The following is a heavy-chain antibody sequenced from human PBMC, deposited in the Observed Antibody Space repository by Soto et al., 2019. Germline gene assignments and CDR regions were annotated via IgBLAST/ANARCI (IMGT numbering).Heavy chain of an antibody. CDR1: GYTLTELS. CDR3: ATWPLHLGELSFDY. V-gene: IGHV1-24*01. Sequence: GASVKVSCKVSGYTLTELSMHWVRQAPGKGLEWMGGFDPEDGETIYAQKFQGRVTMTEDTSTDTAYMELSSLRSEDTAVYYCATWPLHLGELSFDYWGQGTLVTVSS. D-gene: IGHD3-16*02. CDR2: FDPEDGET. J-gene: IGHJ4*02.